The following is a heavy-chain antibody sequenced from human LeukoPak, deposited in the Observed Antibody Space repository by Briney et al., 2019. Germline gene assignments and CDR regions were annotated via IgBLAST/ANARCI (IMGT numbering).Heavy chain of an antibody. V-gene: IGHV4-39*01. CDR2: IYYSGST. CDR3: ARREDYGDYACNWFDP. Sequence: SETLSLTCTVSGGSISSSSYYWGWIRQPPGKGLEWIGSIYYSGSTYYNPSLKSRVTISVDTSKNQFSLKLSSVTAADTAVYYCARREDYGDYACNWFDPWGQGTLVTVSS. J-gene: IGHJ5*02. D-gene: IGHD4-17*01. CDR1: GGSISSSSYY.